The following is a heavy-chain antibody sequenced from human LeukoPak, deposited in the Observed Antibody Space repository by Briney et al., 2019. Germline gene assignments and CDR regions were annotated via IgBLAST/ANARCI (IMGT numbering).Heavy chain of an antibody. CDR3: AKEAEEGVVRGVIHL. J-gene: IGHJ4*02. CDR1: GFTFGSYA. D-gene: IGHD3-10*01. Sequence: PGGSLRLSCAASGFTFGSYAMSWVRQPPGKGLEWVSVISGSGGNTFYADSVKGRFTISRDNSKNTLYLQMNSLRAEDTALYYCAKEAEEGVVRGVIHLWGQGTLVTVSS. CDR2: ISGSGGNT. V-gene: IGHV3-23*01.